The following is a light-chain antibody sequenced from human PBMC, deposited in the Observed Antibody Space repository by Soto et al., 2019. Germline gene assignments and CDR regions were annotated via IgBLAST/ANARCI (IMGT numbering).Light chain of an antibody. V-gene: IGLV4-69*01. CDR3: QTWGTGTWV. J-gene: IGLJ3*02. CDR2: VDSDGSH. Sequence: QPVLTQSPSASASLGASVKLTCTLSSGHSSYAIAWHQQQPEKGPRYLMKVDSDGSHVKGDGIPDRFSGSSSGAERYLTISSLQSEDEADYYCQTWGTGTWVFGGGTKLTVL. CDR1: SGHSSYA.